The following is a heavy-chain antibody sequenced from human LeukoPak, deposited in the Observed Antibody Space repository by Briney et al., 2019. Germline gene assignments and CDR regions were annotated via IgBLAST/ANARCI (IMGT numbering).Heavy chain of an antibody. CDR1: GLTFSSYS. J-gene: IGHJ4*02. V-gene: IGHV3-48*01. Sequence: GGSLRLSCAVSGLTFSSYSMNWVRQAPGKGLEWVSYISSSSSTIYYADSVKGRFTISRDNAKNSLYLQMNSLRAEDTALYYCAIRRRDYWGQGTLVTVSS. CDR2: ISSSSSTI. D-gene: IGHD3-3*02. CDR3: AIRRRDY.